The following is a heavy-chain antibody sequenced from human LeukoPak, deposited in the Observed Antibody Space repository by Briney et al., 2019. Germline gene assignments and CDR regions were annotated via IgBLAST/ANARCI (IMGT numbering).Heavy chain of an antibody. V-gene: IGHV4-39*01. CDR2: IYYSGST. CDR3: ARYLGSSWYYYFDY. J-gene: IGHJ4*02. Sequence: SETLSLTCTVSGGSISSSSYYWGWIRQPPGKGLEWIGSIYYSGSTYYNPSLKSRVTISVDTSKNQFSLKLSSVTAADTAVYYCARYLGSSWYYYFDYWGQGTLVTVSS. CDR1: GGSISSSSYY. D-gene: IGHD6-13*01.